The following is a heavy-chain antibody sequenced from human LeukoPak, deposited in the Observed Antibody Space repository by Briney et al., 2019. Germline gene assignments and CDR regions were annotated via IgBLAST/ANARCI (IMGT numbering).Heavy chain of an antibody. CDR2: INYSGST. CDR3: ARGGMGDDAFDI. Sequence: PSETLSLTCTVSGGSISSSSYYWGWIRQPPGKGLEWIGSINYSGSTYYNPSLKSRVTISVDTSKNQFSLKLSSVTAADTAVYYCARGGMGDDAFDIWGQGTMVTVSS. D-gene: IGHD3-16*01. CDR1: GGSISSSSYY. J-gene: IGHJ3*02. V-gene: IGHV4-39*07.